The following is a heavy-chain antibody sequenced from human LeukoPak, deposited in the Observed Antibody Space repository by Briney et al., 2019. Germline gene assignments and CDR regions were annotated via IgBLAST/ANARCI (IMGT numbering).Heavy chain of an antibody. CDR1: GFTFSSYG. D-gene: IGHD6-19*01. CDR2: ISYDGSNK. V-gene: IGHV3-30*18. CDR3: AKRSEYSSGWYALDI. J-gene: IGHJ3*02. Sequence: GRSLRLSCAASGFTFSSYGMHWVRQAPGKGLEWVAVISYDGSNKYYADSVKGRFTISRDNSKNTLCLQMNSLRAEDTAVYYCAKRSEYSSGWYALDIWGQGTMVTVSS.